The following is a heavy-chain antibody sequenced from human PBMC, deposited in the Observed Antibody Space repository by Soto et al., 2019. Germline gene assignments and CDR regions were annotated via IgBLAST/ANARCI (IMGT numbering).Heavy chain of an antibody. D-gene: IGHD3-22*01. Sequence: QITLKKSAPLLVKPTQTVTLTCTFSGFSLSTHGVGVGWIRQPPGKPLDWLALIYWDDAKVSTLSLKSRLAITSDTCKSRVGLTMTNVDPVYTVAYYCIRFYDCGGYPSFDYWGQGTLVTVS. J-gene: IGHJ4*02. CDR2: IYWDDAK. CDR1: GFSLSTHGVG. V-gene: IGHV2-5*04. CDR3: IRFYDCGGYPSFDY.